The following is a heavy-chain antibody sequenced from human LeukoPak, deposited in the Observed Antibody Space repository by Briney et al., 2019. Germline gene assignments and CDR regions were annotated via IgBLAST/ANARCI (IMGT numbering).Heavy chain of an antibody. CDR3: AEGTAAGN. CDR1: GFTFSSYG. D-gene: IGHD6-13*01. CDR2: ISGSGRDT. V-gene: IGHV3-23*01. J-gene: IGHJ4*02. Sequence: PGGSLRLSCTASGFTFSSYGIHWVRQAPGKGLEWVSLISGSGRDTYYADSVKGRFTISRDNSKNTLYLQMSSLRAEDTAIYYCAEGTAAGNWGQGTLVTVSS.